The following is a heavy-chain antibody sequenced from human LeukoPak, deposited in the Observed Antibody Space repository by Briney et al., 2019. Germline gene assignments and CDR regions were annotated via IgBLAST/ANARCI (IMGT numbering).Heavy chain of an antibody. CDR1: GVSITSINYY. V-gene: IGHV4-39*01. J-gene: IGHJ4*01. D-gene: IGHD3-9*01. CDR3: ARRNILSGYYHFDY. CDR2: LSSGGPT. Sequence: SEALSLTCTVSGVSITSINYYWAWIRQPPGKGLEWIGSLSSGGPTYNNPTLESRTSISADTSSNQLFLKLTSVTAADTAVYFCARRNILSGYYHFDYWGHGTLVTVSS.